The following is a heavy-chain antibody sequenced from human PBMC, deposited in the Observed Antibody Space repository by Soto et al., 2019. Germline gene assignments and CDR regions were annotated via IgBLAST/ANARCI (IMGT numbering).Heavy chain of an antibody. CDR3: ARSTSHYYDSSGFDY. CDR2: IDWDDDK. Sequence: SGPTLVNPTQTLTLTCTFSGFSLSTSGMCVSWIRQPPGKALEWLALIDWDDDKYYSTSLKTRLTISKDTSKNQVVLTMTNMDPVDTATYYCARSTSHYYDSSGFDYWGQGTLVTVSS. V-gene: IGHV2-70*01. J-gene: IGHJ4*02. D-gene: IGHD3-22*01. CDR1: GFSLSTSGMC.